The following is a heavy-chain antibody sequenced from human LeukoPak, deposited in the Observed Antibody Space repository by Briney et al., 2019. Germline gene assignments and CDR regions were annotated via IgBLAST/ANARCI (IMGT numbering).Heavy chain of an antibody. CDR1: GYSISSGYY. V-gene: IGHV4-38-2*02. D-gene: IGHD3-22*01. J-gene: IGHJ5*02. CDR2: IYHSGST. Sequence: SETLSLTCTVSGYSISSGYYWGWIRPPPGKGLEWIGSIYHSGSTYYNPSLKSRVTISVDTSKNQFSLKLSSVTAADTAVYYCARDIGYYYDSSGYYGWFDPWGQGTLVTVSS. CDR3: ARDIGYYYDSSGYYGWFDP.